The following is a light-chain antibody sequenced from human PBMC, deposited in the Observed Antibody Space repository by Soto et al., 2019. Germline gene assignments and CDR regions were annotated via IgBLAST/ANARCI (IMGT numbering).Light chain of an antibody. Sequence: DIVMTQSPDSLAVSLGERATINCKSGQSVLYSPNNKNYLAWYQQKPGQPPKLLIYWASTRESGVPDRFSGSGSGTDFTLTISSLQAEDVAFYYCQQYHSAPQSFGQGTKVEIK. CDR1: QSVLYSPNNKNY. V-gene: IGKV4-1*01. J-gene: IGKJ1*01. CDR3: QQYHSAPQS. CDR2: WAS.